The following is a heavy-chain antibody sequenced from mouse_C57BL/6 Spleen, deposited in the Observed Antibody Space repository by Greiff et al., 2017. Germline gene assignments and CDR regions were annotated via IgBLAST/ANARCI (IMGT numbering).Heavy chain of an antibody. V-gene: IGHV1-52*01. J-gene: IGHJ4*01. CDR1: GYTFTSYW. CDR3: ARARGFPYAMDY. Sequence: QVQLQQPGAELVRPGSSVKLSCKASGYTFTSYWMHWVKQRPIQGLEWIGNIDPSDSETHYNQKFKDKATLTVDKSSSTAYMQLSSLTSEDSAVYYCARARGFPYAMDYWGQGTSVTVSS. CDR2: IDPSDSET.